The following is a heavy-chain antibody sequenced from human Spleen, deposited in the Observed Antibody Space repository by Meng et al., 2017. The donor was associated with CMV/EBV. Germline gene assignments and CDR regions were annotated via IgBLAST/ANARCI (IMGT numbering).Heavy chain of an antibody. CDR3: ARGSPARGYYILPTHFDY. V-gene: IGHV4-34*01. D-gene: IGHD3-22*01. CDR2: INHSGST. CDR1: GGSFSGYY. Sequence: QVQLQQGGAGLLKPSETLSLTCAVYGGSFSGYYWSWIRQPPGKGLEWIGEINHSGSTNYNPSLKSRVTISVDTSKNQFSLKLSSVTAADTAVYYCARGSPARGYYILPTHFDYWGQGTLVTVSS. J-gene: IGHJ4*02.